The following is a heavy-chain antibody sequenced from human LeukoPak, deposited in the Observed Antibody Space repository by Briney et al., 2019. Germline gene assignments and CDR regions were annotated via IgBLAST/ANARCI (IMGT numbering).Heavy chain of an antibody. CDR3: ARSSRGITMIALDY. J-gene: IGHJ4*02. V-gene: IGHV4-31*03. Sequence: SETLSLTCTVSGGSISSGGYYWSWIRQHPGKGLEWIGYIYYSGSTYYNPSLKSRVTISVDTSKNQFSLKLSSVTAADTAVYYCARSSRGITMIALDYWGQGTLVTVSS. CDR1: GGSISSGGYY. D-gene: IGHD3-22*01. CDR2: IYYSGST.